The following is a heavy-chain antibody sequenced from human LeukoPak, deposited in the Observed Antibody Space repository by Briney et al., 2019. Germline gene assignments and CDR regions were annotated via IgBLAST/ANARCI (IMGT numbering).Heavy chain of an antibody. Sequence: GGSLRLSCAASGFTFSSYGMRWVRQAPGKGLEWVAVIWYDGSNKYYADSVKGRFTISRDNSKNTLYLQMNSLRAEDTAVYYCARSWIQSYYFDYWGQGTLVTVSS. CDR2: IWYDGSNK. CDR1: GFTFSSYG. CDR3: ARSWIQSYYFDY. D-gene: IGHD5-18*01. J-gene: IGHJ4*02. V-gene: IGHV3-33*01.